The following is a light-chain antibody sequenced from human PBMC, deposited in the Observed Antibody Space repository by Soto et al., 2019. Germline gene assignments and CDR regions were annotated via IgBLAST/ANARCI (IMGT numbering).Light chain of an antibody. J-gene: IGKJ4*01. CDR3: QQRSNWPLT. V-gene: IGKV3-11*01. CDR2: DAS. CDR1: QSVSIL. Sequence: EIVMTQSPATPSVSPGERSTLSCRASQSVSILLAWYQQKPGQATRLLIDDASNRATGIPARFSGSGSGTDFTLTISSLEPEDFAVYYCQQRSNWPLTFGGGTKVDIK.